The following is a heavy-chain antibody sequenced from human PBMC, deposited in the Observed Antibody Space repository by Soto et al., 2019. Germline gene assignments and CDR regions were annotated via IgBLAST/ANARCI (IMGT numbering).Heavy chain of an antibody. CDR1: GFSLSTSGVG. J-gene: IGHJ1*01. CDR2: IYLDDDK. V-gene: IGHV2-5*02. Sequence: SGPTLVNPTQNLTLTCTFSGFSLSTSGVGVGWIRQPPGKALEWLALIYLDDDKRYSPSLKSRLTITKDTSKNQVVLTMTNMDPVDAATYYCAHILKDVRWYGYFQHWGQGTLVTVSS. D-gene: IGHD6-13*01. CDR3: AHILKDVRWYGYFQH.